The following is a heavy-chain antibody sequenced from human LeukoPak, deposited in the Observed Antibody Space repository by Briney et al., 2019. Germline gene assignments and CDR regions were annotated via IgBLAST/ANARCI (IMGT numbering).Heavy chain of an antibody. Sequence: GESLKISCKASGYTFTRYAVHWVRQAPGQRLEWMGWINAGNGNIKYSQKFQGIVTITGDTSASTAYMELSSLGSEDTALYYCASIQTAYAFDIWGQGTMVTVSS. CDR3: ASIQTAYAFDI. J-gene: IGHJ3*02. CDR2: INAGNGNI. D-gene: IGHD2-21*02. CDR1: GYTFTRYA. V-gene: IGHV1-3*01.